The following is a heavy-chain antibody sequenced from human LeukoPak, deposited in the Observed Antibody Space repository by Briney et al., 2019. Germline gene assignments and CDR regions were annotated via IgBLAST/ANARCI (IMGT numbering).Heavy chain of an antibody. CDR2: IIPILGIA. CDR3: ARGPIAAAVLNWFDP. J-gene: IGHJ5*02. Sequence: ASVKVSCKASGGTFSSYAISWVRQAPGQGLEWMGRIIPILGIANYAQKFQGRVTITADKSTSTAYMELSSLRSEDTAVCYCARGPIAAAVLNWFDPWGQGTLVTVSS. D-gene: IGHD6-13*01. CDR1: GGTFSSYA. V-gene: IGHV1-69*04.